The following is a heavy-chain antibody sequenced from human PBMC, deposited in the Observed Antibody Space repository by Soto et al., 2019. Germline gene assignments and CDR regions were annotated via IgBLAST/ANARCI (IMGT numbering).Heavy chain of an antibody. V-gene: IGHV3-48*02. CDR3: ATTYYYDSSGPSFDY. CDR1: GFTFSSYS. CDR2: ISSSSSTI. D-gene: IGHD3-22*01. Sequence: EVQLVESGGGLVQPGGSLRLSCAASGFTFSSYSMNWVRQAPGKGLEWVSYISSSSSTIYYADSVKGRFTISRDNPKNSLYLQMNSLRDEDTAVYYCATTYYYDSSGPSFDYWGQGTLVTVSS. J-gene: IGHJ4*02.